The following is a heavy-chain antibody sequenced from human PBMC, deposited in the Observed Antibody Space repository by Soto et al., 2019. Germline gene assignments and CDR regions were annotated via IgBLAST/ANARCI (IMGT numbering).Heavy chain of an antibody. J-gene: IGHJ6*02. V-gene: IGHV3-48*03. Sequence: EVQLVESGGGLVQPGGSLRLSCAASGFTFSSYEMNWVRQAPGKGLEWVSYISSSGSTIYYADSVKGRFTISRDNARHSLYLQMNGLRAEDMAVYYCARVRIVVVTTYPGDYYGMDVWGQGTTVTVSS. CDR1: GFTFSSYE. CDR3: ARVRIVVVTTYPGDYYGMDV. D-gene: IGHD2-21*02. CDR2: ISSSGSTI.